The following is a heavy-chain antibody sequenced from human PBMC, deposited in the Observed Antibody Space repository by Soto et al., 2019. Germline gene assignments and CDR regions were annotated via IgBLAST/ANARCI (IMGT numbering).Heavy chain of an antibody. CDR2: ISAYNGNT. J-gene: IGHJ3*02. CDR3: AREDYGDYVGFVAFDI. CDR1: GYTFTSYG. V-gene: IGHV1-18*01. D-gene: IGHD4-17*01. Sequence: ASVKVSCKASGYTFTSYGISWVRQAPGQGLEWMGWISAYNGNTNYAQKLQGRVTMTTDTSTSTAYMELRSLRSDDTAVYYCAREDYGDYVGFVAFDIWGQGTMVTVSS.